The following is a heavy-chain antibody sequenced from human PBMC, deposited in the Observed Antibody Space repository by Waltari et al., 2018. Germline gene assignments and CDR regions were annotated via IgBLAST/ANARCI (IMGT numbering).Heavy chain of an antibody. CDR3: ARATNWVLEAFDL. J-gene: IGHJ3*01. CDR2: IFTSGST. D-gene: IGHD1-1*01. V-gene: IGHV3-53*01. Sequence: ELQVVESGGGLIQPGASLSLSCAASGFTASSTYMAWVRQAPGKGPEWVSVIFTSGSTYHADSVKGRFTISRDNSENTVHLQMKNLTAEDTALYYCARATNWVLEAFDLWGQGTMVTVSP. CDR1: GFTASSTY.